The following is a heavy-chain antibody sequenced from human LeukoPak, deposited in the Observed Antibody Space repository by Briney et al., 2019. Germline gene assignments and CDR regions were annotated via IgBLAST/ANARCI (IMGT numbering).Heavy chain of an antibody. CDR3: AREGRGFYDSSGYYSHFDH. Sequence: ASVKVSCKASGYTFTSYGISWVRQAPGQGLEWMGWISAYNGNTNYAQKLQGRVTMTTDTSTSTAYMELRSLRSDDTAVYYCAREGRGFYDSSGYYSHFDHWGQGTLVTVSS. CDR2: ISAYNGNT. V-gene: IGHV1-18*01. CDR1: GYTFTSYG. D-gene: IGHD3-22*01. J-gene: IGHJ4*02.